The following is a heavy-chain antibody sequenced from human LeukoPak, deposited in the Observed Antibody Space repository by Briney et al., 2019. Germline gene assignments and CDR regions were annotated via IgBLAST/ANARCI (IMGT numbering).Heavy chain of an antibody. CDR1: GYTFTSYD. Sequence: ASVKVSCKASGYTFTSYDINWVRQATGQGLEWMGWMNPNSGNTGCAQKFQGRVTMTRNTSISTAYMELSSLRSEDTAVYYCARGIVVVPAAILDPYWFDPWGQGTLVTVSS. V-gene: IGHV1-8*01. CDR2: MNPNSGNT. J-gene: IGHJ5*02. CDR3: ARGIVVVPAAILDPYWFDP. D-gene: IGHD2-2*02.